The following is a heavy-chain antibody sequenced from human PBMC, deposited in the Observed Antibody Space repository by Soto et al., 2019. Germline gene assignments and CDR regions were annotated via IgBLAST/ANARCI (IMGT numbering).Heavy chain of an antibody. J-gene: IGHJ6*02. CDR1: GGTFSSYA. V-gene: IGHV1-69*12. CDR3: AGIVQPRYYYGMDV. Sequence: QVQLVQSGAEVKKPGSSVKVACKASGGTFSSYAISWVRQAPGQGLEWMGGIIPIFGTANYAQKFQGRVTITADEATSTAYMELSSLRSEDTVVYYCAGIVQPRYYYGMDVWGQGTTVTVSS. CDR2: IIPIFGTA. D-gene: IGHD3-22*01.